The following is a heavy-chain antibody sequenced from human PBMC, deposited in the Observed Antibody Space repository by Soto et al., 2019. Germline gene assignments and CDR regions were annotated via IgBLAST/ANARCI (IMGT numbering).Heavy chain of an antibody. Sequence: EQSGAEVKRPGSSVKVSCEASGGTFSNYAISWVRQAPGQGLEWMGGILPLSGTGNYPHKFQGRVTITADESSSTIYLELRSLRSEDAAVYYCVRDTWGVTVADTDDYYYGMDVWGQGTTVIVSS. CDR2: ILPLSGTG. V-gene: IGHV1-69*01. J-gene: IGHJ6*02. D-gene: IGHD4-17*01. CDR1: GGTFSNYA. CDR3: VRDTWGVTVADTDDYYYGMDV.